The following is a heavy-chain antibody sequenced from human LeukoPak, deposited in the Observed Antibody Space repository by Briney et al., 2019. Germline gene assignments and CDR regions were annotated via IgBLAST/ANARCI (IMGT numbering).Heavy chain of an antibody. V-gene: IGHV3-48*03. J-gene: IGHJ5*02. D-gene: IGHD3-10*01. CDR1: GFVFSEYE. Sequence: GGSLRLSCAASGFVFSEYEMNWVRQAPGKGLEWISDISSGSSTTYYADSVKGRFTISRDNTKNSLYLQMNSLRAEDTAVYYCARLGFGGPFDPWGQGILVTVSS. CDR2: ISSGSSTT. CDR3: ARLGFGGPFDP.